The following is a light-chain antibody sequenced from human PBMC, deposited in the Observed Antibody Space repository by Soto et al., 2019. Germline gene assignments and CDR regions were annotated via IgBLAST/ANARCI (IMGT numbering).Light chain of an antibody. J-gene: IGKJ4*01. Sequence: EIVMTQSPATLSVSPGERATLSCRASQSVSSNLAWYHQKPRQAPRLLIYGASTRATGIPGRFSGSGSGTEFTLTISSLQSEDFAVYDCQQYDNWPTFGGGTKVEIK. V-gene: IGKV3-15*01. CDR3: QQYDNWPT. CDR1: QSVSSN. CDR2: GAS.